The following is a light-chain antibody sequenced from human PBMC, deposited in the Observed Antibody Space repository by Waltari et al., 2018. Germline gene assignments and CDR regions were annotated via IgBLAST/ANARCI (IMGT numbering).Light chain of an antibody. Sequence: QSALTQPASVSASPGPSITISCTGTSSDVGGYHYVSWYQQHPGKAPKLMIYDVSNRPSGVSNRFSGSKSGNTASLTISGLQAEDEADYYCSSYTSTDVVFGGGTKLTVL. V-gene: IGLV2-14*01. J-gene: IGLJ2*01. CDR2: DVS. CDR1: SSDVGGYHY. CDR3: SSYTSTDVV.